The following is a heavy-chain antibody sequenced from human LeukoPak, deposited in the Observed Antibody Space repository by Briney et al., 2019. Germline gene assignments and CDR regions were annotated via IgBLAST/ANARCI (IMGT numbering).Heavy chain of an antibody. CDR1: GFTFSSYW. CDR3: ARDRLNRAYCGNDCYSAAFDY. Sequence: PGGSLRLSCAASGFTFSSYWMNWVRQAPGKGLEWLATISRDGKRQFYADSVKGRFTISRDDSRNTLYLQMNSLRPEDTAVYYCARDRLNRAYCGNDCYSAAFDYWGQGTLVTVSS. J-gene: IGHJ4*02. CDR2: ISRDGKRQ. V-gene: IGHV3-30*03. D-gene: IGHD2-21*02.